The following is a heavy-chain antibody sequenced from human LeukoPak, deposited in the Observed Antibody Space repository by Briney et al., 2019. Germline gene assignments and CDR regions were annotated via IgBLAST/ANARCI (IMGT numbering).Heavy chain of an antibody. D-gene: IGHD2-21*01. CDR2: ISTDGTMA. CDR3: ARETIYCGGDCYDY. V-gene: IGHV3-48*03. J-gene: IGHJ4*02. Sequence: PGGSLRLSCAASGFTFNNYEMNWVRQAPGKGMEWISYISTDGTMAFYAVCVKGRFTISRDNDKNSLYLQMNSLRADDTAVYYCARETIYCGGDCYDYWGQGTLATVSS. CDR1: GFTFNNYE.